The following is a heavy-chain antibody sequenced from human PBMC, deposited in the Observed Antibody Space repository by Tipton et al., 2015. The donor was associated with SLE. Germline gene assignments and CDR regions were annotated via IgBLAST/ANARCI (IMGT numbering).Heavy chain of an antibody. V-gene: IGHV3-48*03. Sequence: VQSGGSLRLSCVSSGFTSLSYEMNWVRQTPGKGLEWISYISRTGNTISYADSVRGRFTISRDNAKNSLFLQMTGLRAEDTAVYYCARDYQLLGHFDYWGQGTLVTVSS. CDR1: GFTSLSYE. J-gene: IGHJ4*02. D-gene: IGHD3-10*01. CDR3: ARDYQLLGHFDY. CDR2: ISRTGNTI.